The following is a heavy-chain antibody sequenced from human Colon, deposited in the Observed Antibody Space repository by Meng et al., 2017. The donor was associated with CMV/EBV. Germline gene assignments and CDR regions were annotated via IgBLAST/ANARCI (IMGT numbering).Heavy chain of an antibody. Sequence: SETLSLTCNVSGYSISSGYYWGWIRQPPGKGLEWIGNVYYTGSVKYNPSLKSRLTISVDTAKNQFSLKLSSVTVADTAIYYCARADPSLAVYYFDYWGPGMLVTVSS. CDR3: ARADPSLAVYYFDY. CDR1: GYSISSGYY. V-gene: IGHV4-38-2*02. D-gene: IGHD3-16*01. CDR2: VYYTGSV. J-gene: IGHJ4*02.